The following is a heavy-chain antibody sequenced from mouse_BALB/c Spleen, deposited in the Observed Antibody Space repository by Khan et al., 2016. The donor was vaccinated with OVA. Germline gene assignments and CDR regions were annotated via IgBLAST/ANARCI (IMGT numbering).Heavy chain of an antibody. Sequence: EVKLLESGPGLVKPSQSLSLTCTVTGYSITSGYGWNWLRQFPGNKLEWMGYISYSGSTNYNPSLKSRISITRDTSKNQFFLQLNSVTTEDTAKYYCARTARKKYWGQGTTLTVSS. J-gene: IGHJ2*01. D-gene: IGHD1-2*01. CDR2: ISYSGST. V-gene: IGHV3-2*02. CDR3: ARTARKKY. CDR1: GYSITSGYG.